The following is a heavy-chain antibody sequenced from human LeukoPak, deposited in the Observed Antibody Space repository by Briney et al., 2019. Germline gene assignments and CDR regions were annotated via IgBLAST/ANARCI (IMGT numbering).Heavy chain of an antibody. CDR3: ARKGVTFGGVITYNWFDP. D-gene: IGHD3-16*02. CDR1: GYTFTGYY. Sequence: GASVKVSCKASGYTFTGYYLHWVRQAPGQGLEWMGWINPNSGGTNYAQKFQGRVTMTRDTSISTAYMELSGLRSDDTAVYYCARKGVTFGGVITYNWFDPWGQGTLVTVSS. CDR2: INPNSGGT. J-gene: IGHJ5*02. V-gene: IGHV1-2*02.